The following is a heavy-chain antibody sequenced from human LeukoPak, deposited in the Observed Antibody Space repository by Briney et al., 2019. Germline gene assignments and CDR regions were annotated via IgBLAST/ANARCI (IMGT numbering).Heavy chain of an antibody. V-gene: IGHV3-23*01. Sequence: GGSLRLSCAASGFTFDDYAMSWVRQAPGKGLEWVSAISGSGGSTYYADSVKGWFTISRDNSKNTLYLQMNSLRAEDTAVYYCASNLVGATLAFDYWGQGTLVTVSS. CDR1: GFTFDDYA. CDR3: ASNLVGATLAFDY. J-gene: IGHJ4*02. CDR2: ISGSGGST. D-gene: IGHD1-26*01.